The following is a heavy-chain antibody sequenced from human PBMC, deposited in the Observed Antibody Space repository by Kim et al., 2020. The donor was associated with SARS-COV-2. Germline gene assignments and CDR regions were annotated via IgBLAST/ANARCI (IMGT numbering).Heavy chain of an antibody. CDR3: TRHLLHSGYDY. CDR2: INAGNGNI. V-gene: IGHV1-3*01. J-gene: IGHJ4*02. CDR1: GYTFTNYA. Sequence: ASVKVSCKASGYTFTNYAIQWVRQAPGQGLEWMGWINAGNGNIKYSQKFQGRATLTWYTSASTAYMELRALTSEDTAVFYSTRHLLHSGYDYWGQGTLVTVSS. D-gene: IGHD5-12*01.